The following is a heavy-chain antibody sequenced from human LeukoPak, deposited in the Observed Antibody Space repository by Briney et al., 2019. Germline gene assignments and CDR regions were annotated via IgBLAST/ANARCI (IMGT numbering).Heavy chain of an antibody. CDR3: ARTRSVTPAWWYFGL. D-gene: IGHD4-17*01. Sequence: SETLSLTCAVYGASFSGYYWSWIRQPPGKGLEWIGEINHSGSTNYNPSLKSRVTISVDTSKNQFSLKLSSVTAADTAIYYCARTRSVTPAWWYFGLWGRGTLVTVSS. CDR2: INHSGST. V-gene: IGHV4-34*01. CDR1: GASFSGYY. J-gene: IGHJ2*01.